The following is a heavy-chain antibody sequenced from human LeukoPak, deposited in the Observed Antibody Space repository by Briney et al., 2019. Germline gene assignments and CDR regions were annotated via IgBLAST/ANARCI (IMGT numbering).Heavy chain of an antibody. J-gene: IGHJ4*02. Sequence: GGSLRLSCAASGFTVSSNYMSWVRQAPGKGLEWVSSISGSGDTTNYADSVKGRFTISRDNSKNTLYLQMNSLRAEDTAVYYCASPYALGHGYWGQGTLVTVSS. CDR2: ISGSGDTT. V-gene: IGHV3-23*01. CDR1: GFTVSSNY. CDR3: ASPYALGHGY. D-gene: IGHD3/OR15-3a*01.